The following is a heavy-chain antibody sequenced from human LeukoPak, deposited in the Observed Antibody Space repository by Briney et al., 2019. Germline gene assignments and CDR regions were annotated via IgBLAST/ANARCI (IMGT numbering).Heavy chain of an antibody. J-gene: IGHJ2*01. CDR1: GGTFSSYA. CDR3: AGCSGGSCYYNGYFDL. Sequence: GASVKVSCKASGGTFSSYAISWVRQAPGQGLEWMGGIIPIFGTANYAQKFQGRVTITTDESTSTAYMELSSLRSEDTAAYYCAGCSGGSCYYNGYFDLWGRGTLVTVSS. CDR2: IIPIFGTA. D-gene: IGHD2-15*01. V-gene: IGHV1-69*05.